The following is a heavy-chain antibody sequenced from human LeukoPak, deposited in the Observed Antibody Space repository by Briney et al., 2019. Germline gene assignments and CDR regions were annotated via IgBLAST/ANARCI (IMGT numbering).Heavy chain of an antibody. Sequence: GGSPRLSCAASGLAFSAYKMHWVRQAPRKGLVWVSRISTDGYTTDYADFVQGRFTASRDNTKNTWSLEMNSLRAEDTAVYYCVVGGSPGYWGQGTLVTVSS. J-gene: IGHJ4*02. CDR2: ISTDGYTT. D-gene: IGHD2-15*01. CDR1: GLAFSAYK. V-gene: IGHV3-74*01. CDR3: VVGGSPGY.